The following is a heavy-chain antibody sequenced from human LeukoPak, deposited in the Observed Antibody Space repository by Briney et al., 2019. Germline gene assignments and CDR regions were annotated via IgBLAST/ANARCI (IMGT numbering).Heavy chain of an antibody. Sequence: GRSPRLSCAASDFRFDDYAMHWVRQAPGKGLEWVSGISWNSGSIDYVDSVKGRFIISRDNAKNSLYLEMNSLRPEDTALYYCAKGTGRYWTFFDYWGQGTLVTVSS. CDR3: AKGTGRYWTFFDY. CDR2: ISWNSGSI. CDR1: DFRFDDYA. J-gene: IGHJ4*02. V-gene: IGHV3-9*01. D-gene: IGHD2-21*01.